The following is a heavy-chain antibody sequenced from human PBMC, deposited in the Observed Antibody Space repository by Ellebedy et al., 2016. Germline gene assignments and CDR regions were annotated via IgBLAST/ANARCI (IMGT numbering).Heavy chain of an antibody. CDR1: GFNLGDYA. CDR3: VRDLAGRFGF. V-gene: IGHV3-30*03. CDR2: ISYDGTNE. J-gene: IGHJ4*02. D-gene: IGHD6-19*01. Sequence: GESLKISXAASGFNLGDYAMSWVRQAPGKGLEWVALISYDGTNENYADSVKGRFTISRDNAKNTLYLQMHSLRAEDTALYYCVRDLAGRFGFWGQGSLVTVSS.